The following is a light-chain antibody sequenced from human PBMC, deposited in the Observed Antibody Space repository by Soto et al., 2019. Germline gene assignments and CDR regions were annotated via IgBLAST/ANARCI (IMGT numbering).Light chain of an antibody. CDR1: STDIGAFNY. CDR2: DVS. Sequence: QSALTQPASVPGSPGQSITISCAGTSTDIGAFNYVSWYQHHPGKAPKLLIFDVSDRPSGVSTRFSASKSANTASLTISGLQADDEADYYCSSYSTSSSLVFGGGTKVTVL. V-gene: IGLV2-14*03. J-gene: IGLJ2*01. CDR3: SSYSTSSSLV.